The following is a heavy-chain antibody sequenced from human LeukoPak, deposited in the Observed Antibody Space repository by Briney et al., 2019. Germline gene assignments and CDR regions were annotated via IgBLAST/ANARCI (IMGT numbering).Heavy chain of an antibody. CDR2: INPNSGGT. Sequence: GASVKVSCKASGYTFTGYYMHWVRQAPGQGLEWMGWINPNSGGTNYAQKFQGRVTMTRDTSISTAYMELSRLRSDDTAVYYCARGPVVAATPAGLLFDYWGQGTLVTVSS. D-gene: IGHD2-15*01. J-gene: IGHJ4*02. CDR3: ARGPVVAATPAGLLFDY. CDR1: GYTFTGYY. V-gene: IGHV1-2*02.